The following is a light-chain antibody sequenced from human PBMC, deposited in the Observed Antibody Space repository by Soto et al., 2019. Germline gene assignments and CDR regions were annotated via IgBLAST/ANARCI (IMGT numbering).Light chain of an antibody. CDR1: QSVSSN. CDR3: HQRQSWPRT. V-gene: IGKV3D-15*01. J-gene: IGKJ1*01. Sequence: IVMTLSPATLSVPPGESGTLPCRASQSVSSNLAGYPQKPRRAPSLLICGASTRATGIPARFSASWSGTDFTLTISDGQPDDFARYYCHQRQSWPRTFGQGTKVDIK. CDR2: GAS.